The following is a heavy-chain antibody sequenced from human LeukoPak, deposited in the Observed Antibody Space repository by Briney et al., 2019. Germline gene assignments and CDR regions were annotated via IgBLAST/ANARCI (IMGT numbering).Heavy chain of an antibody. CDR2: ISAYNGNT. CDR1: GYTFTSYG. D-gene: IGHD2-2*02. CDR3: ARDQGREVPAAIDY. J-gene: IGHJ4*02. Sequence: ASVKVSCKASGYTFTSYGISWVRQAPGQGLEWMGWISAYNGNTNYAQKLQGRVTMTTDTSTSTAYMELRSLRSDDTAVYYCARDQGREVPAAIDYWGQGTLVTVSS. V-gene: IGHV1-18*01.